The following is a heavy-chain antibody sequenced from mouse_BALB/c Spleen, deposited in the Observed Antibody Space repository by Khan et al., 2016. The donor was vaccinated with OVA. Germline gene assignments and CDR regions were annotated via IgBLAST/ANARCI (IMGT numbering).Heavy chain of an antibody. V-gene: IGHV1-4*01. CDR3: ARGGDGSFGY. CDR2: IKPSSGYN. CDR1: GYIFANYM. Sequence: QVQLQQSGAELARLGASVKMSCKASGYIFANYMMHWVKQRPGQGLEWIGDIKPSSGYNNYNQKFKDKATLTADKSSSPDYMELSSLTSEDAAVYYCARGGDGSFGYWGQGTLVTVSA. J-gene: IGHJ3*01. D-gene: IGHD1-1*01.